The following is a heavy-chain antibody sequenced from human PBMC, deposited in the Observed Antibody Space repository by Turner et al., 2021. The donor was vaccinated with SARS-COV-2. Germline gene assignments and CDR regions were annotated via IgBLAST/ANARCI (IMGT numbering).Heavy chain of an antibody. J-gene: IGHJ4*02. Sequence: QLQLPVSGPVLVKPSETLSLPFTVSAGSISSSGYSWCWIRQPPGKGLEWIGSIDYSGSTYYNPSIKSRVTIAVDTSKNQFSLKLSSVTAADTAVYYCARHAYGSGSYYPDDYWGQGTLVTVSS. CDR1: AGSISSSGYS. CDR2: IDYSGST. V-gene: IGHV4-39*01. CDR3: ARHAYGSGSYYPDDY. D-gene: IGHD3-10*01.